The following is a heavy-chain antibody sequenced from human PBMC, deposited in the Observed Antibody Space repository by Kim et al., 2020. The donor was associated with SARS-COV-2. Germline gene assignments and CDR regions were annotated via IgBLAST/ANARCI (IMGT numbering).Heavy chain of an antibody. D-gene: IGHD5-12*01. Sequence: PSPKGRVTISVYTAKNPFSLKLSSVTAADTAVYYCARSTFGDGYNYPFDYWGQGTLVTVSS. CDR3: ARSTFGDGYNYPFDY. J-gene: IGHJ4*02. V-gene: IGHV4-59*01.